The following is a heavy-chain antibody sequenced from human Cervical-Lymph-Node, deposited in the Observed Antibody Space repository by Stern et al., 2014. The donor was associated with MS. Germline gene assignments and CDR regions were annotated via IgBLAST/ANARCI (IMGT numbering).Heavy chain of an antibody. CDR2: VIPIFGTA. CDR1: GGTFSSYG. CDR3: VREFNYDTSGYYFYY. Sequence: VQLVQSGAEVKKPGSSVKVSCKASGGTFSSYGISWVRQAPGQGLEWMGGVIPIFGTANYAQKFQGRVTITADESTTTAYMELSSLRSEDTAVYYCVREFNYDTSGYYFYYWGQGTLVTVSS. D-gene: IGHD3-22*01. J-gene: IGHJ4*02. V-gene: IGHV1-69*12.